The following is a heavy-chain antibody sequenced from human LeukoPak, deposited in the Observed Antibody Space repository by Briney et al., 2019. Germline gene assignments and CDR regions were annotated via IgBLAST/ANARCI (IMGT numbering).Heavy chain of an antibody. V-gene: IGHV4-38-2*02. CDR1: GRSINNGYF. CDR2: IHHSGTA. CDR3: ARDRGALGATVPAIFAVNFFDS. Sequence: PSETLSLTCTVSGRSINNGYFWGWIRQPPGKGLEWIASIHHSGTASYNPSLESRVTISVDTSKNQFYLRLSSVTAADTAVYYCARDRGALGATVPAIFAVNFFDSWGQGTLGTVSS. D-gene: IGHD2-2*02. J-gene: IGHJ4*02.